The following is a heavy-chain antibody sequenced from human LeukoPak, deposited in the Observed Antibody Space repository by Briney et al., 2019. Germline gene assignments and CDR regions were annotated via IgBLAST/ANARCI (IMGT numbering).Heavy chain of an antibody. Sequence: GGSLRPSCAASGFTFTDYYMSWIRQAPGKGLEWLSYITSSSAYTNYADSVKGRFTISRDNAKNSLYLQMNSLRAEDTAVYYCARAQYYFDSWGQGALVTVSS. CDR2: ITSSSAYT. J-gene: IGHJ4*02. CDR1: GFTFTDYY. V-gene: IGHV3-11*06. CDR3: ARAQYYFDS.